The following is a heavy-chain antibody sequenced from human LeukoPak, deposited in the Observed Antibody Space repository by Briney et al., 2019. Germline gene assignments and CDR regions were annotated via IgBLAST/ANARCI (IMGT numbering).Heavy chain of an antibody. CDR3: ARVDVVVPAAADAFDI. J-gene: IGHJ3*02. CDR1: GYTFTSYG. CDR2: ISAYNGNT. V-gene: IGHV1-18*01. Sequence: ASVKVSCKASGYTFTSYGISWVRQAPGQGLEWMGWISAYNGNTNYAQKLQGRVTMTTDTSTSTAYMELRSLRSDDTAVYYCARVDVVVPAAADAFDIWGQGTMVTVSS. D-gene: IGHD2-2*01.